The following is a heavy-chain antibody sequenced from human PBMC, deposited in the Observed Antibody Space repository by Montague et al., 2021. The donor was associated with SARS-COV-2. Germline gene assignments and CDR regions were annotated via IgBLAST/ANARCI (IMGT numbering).Heavy chain of an antibody. Sequence: SETLSLTCAVHGTSFSGYYWNWIRQPPGKGLEWIGEINHGGSTKYSPSLKSRLTISVDTSKNQFSLKLTSVAAADTAVYYCARLRDGVVPSPILGVGPYYSYYYMDVWRRGTTVTVSS. J-gene: IGHJ6*03. D-gene: IGHD2-15*01. CDR2: INHGGST. V-gene: IGHV4-34*01. CDR3: ARLRDGVVPSPILGVGPYYSYYYMDV. CDR1: GTSFSGYY.